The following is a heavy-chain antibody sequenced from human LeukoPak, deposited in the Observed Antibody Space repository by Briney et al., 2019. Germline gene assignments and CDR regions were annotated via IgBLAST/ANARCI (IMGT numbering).Heavy chain of an antibody. Sequence: GGSLRLSCAASGFTFSNAWMSWVRQAPGKGLEWVGRTNRKTDGGTIDYAAPVKGRFIISRDHSKSTVDLQMSSLKTDDTAVYYCATGGHYYGSWGQGTLVTVPP. CDR3: ATGGHYYGS. CDR2: TNRKTDGGTI. D-gene: IGHD3-10*01. CDR1: GFTFSNAW. J-gene: IGHJ4*02. V-gene: IGHV3-15*01.